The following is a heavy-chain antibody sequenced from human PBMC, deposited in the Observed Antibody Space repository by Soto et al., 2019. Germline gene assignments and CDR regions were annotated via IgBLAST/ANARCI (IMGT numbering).Heavy chain of an antibody. D-gene: IGHD3-3*01. CDR1: GFTFSSYS. V-gene: IGHV3-21*01. CDR2: ISSSSSYI. Sequence: GGSLRLSCAASGFTFSSYSMNWVRQAPGKGLEWVSSISSSSSYIYYADSVKGRFTISRDNAKNSLYLQMNSLRAEDTAVYYCARGMVTYYDFWSGYRNWFDPWGQGTLVTVS. CDR3: ARGMVTYYDFWSGYRNWFDP. J-gene: IGHJ5*02.